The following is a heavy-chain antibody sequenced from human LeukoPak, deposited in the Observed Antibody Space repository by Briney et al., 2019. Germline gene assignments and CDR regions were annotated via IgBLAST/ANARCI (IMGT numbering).Heavy chain of an antibody. V-gene: IGHV3-9*01. CDR1: GFTFDDYA. CDR2: ISWNSGSI. Sequence: GGSLRLSCAASGFTFDDYAMHWVRQAPGKGLEWVSGISWNSGSIGYADSVKGRSTISRDNAKNSLYLQMNGLGAEDTAVYYCAREFDYWGPGTLVTVSS. J-gene: IGHJ4*02. CDR3: AREFDY.